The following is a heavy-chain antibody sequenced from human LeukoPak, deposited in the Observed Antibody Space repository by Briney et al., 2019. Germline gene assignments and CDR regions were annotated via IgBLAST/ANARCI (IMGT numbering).Heavy chain of an antibody. Sequence: GGSLRLSYAASGFTFSSYWMSWVRQAPGKGLEWVANIKQDGSEKYYVDSVKGRFTISRDNAKNSLYLQMNSLRAEDTAVYYCARSSSGYYLTEYFDYWGQGTLVTVSS. V-gene: IGHV3-7*01. CDR2: IKQDGSEK. CDR3: ARSSSGYYLTEYFDY. D-gene: IGHD3-22*01. CDR1: GFTFSSYW. J-gene: IGHJ4*02.